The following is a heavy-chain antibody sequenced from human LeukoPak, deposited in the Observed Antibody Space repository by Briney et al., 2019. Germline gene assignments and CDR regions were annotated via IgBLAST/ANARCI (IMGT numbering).Heavy chain of an antibody. CDR3: AKSGAGSDSSGYYYRRYWYSDL. J-gene: IGHJ2*01. CDR2: ISGSGGST. CDR1: GFTFSSYA. Sequence: GGSLRLSCAASGFTFSSYAMSWVRQAPGKGLEWVSAISGSGGSTYYADSVKGRFTIPRDNSKNTPYLQMNSLRAEDTAVYYCAKSGAGSDSSGYYYRRYWYSDLWGRGTLVTVSS. V-gene: IGHV3-23*01. D-gene: IGHD3-22*01.